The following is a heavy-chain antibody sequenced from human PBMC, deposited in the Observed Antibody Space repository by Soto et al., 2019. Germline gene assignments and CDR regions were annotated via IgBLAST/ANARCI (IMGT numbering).Heavy chain of an antibody. V-gene: IGHV4-61*01. Sequence: SETLSLTCTVSGGSVSSGSYYWSWIRQPPGKGLEWIGYIYYSGSTNYNPSLKSRVTISVDTSKNQFSMKLSSVTAAVTAVYYCAREIAAAGDFDYWGQGTLVTVSS. CDR2: IYYSGST. D-gene: IGHD6-13*01. CDR3: AREIAAAGDFDY. CDR1: GGSVSSGSYY. J-gene: IGHJ4*02.